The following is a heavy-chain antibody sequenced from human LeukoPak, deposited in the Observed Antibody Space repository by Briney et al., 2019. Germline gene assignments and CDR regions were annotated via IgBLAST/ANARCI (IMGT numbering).Heavy chain of an antibody. D-gene: IGHD3-3*02. J-gene: IGHJ4*02. CDR2: ISGRGGST. V-gene: IGHV3-23*01. CDR3: AKTPHFWSGQYYFDY. CDR1: GFTFSSYA. Sequence: PGGSLRLSCAASGFTFSSYAMSWVRQAPGKGLEWVSVISGRGGSTYYADSVKGRFTISRDNSKNTLYLQMNSLSVEDTAVHYCAKTPHFWSGQYYFDYWGQGTLVTVSS.